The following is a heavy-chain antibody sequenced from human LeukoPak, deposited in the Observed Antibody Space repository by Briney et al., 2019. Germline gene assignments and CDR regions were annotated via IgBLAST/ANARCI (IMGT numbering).Heavy chain of an antibody. CDR2: IKEDGSEK. V-gene: IGHV3-7*01. CDR1: GFTFSSQW. J-gene: IGHJ5*02. D-gene: IGHD3-16*01. Sequence: GGSLRLSCAASGFTFSSQWMSWVRQAPGKGLEWVANIKEDGSEKSYVDSVKGRFTISRDNARNSLYLQMNSLRAEDTAVYYCARAFSWGQGTLVTVSS. CDR3: ARAFS.